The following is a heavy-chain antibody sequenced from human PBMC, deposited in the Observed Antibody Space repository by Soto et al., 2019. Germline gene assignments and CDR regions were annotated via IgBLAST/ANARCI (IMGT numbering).Heavy chain of an antibody. D-gene: IGHD1-26*01. V-gene: IGHV3-23*01. CDR2: ITVAGGGI. CDR3: AKWPPSPKMGVTSH. CDR1: GFAFSSSA. Sequence: EVQLLESGGGLAQPGGSLRLSCAASGFAFSSSAMAWLRQTPGKGLQWVSAITVAGGGIYYADSVKGRFTISRDNSKKTLYLQMNSLGAEDTAQYFCAKWPPSPKMGVTSHWGQGTLVTVSS. J-gene: IGHJ4*02.